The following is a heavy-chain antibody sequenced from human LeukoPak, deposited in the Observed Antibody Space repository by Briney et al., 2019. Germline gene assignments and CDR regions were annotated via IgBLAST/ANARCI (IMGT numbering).Heavy chain of an antibody. CDR1: GGSISSYY. V-gene: IGHV4-59*01. D-gene: IGHD2-21*02. J-gene: IGHJ6*03. CDR2: IYYSGST. CDR3: ATRGRVTSPGYYYYYYMDV. Sequence: PSETLSLTCTVSGGSISSYYWSWIRQPPGKGLEWIGYIYYSGSTNYNPSLKSRVTISVDTSKNQFSLKLSSVTAADTAVYYCATRGRVTSPGYYYYYYMDVWGKGTTVTVSS.